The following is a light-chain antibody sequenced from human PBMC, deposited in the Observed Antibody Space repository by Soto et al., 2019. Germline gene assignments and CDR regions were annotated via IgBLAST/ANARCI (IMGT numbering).Light chain of an antibody. CDR1: SSDVGGYNY. CDR2: DVS. J-gene: IGLJ1*01. Sequence: SVLTQPRPLSGSPGESVSLSCPCTSSDVGGYNYFSLYQQHPGKAPKLMIYDVSKRPSGVPDRFSGSKSGNTASLTISGLQAEDEADYYCCSYAGSYTLYVFGTGTKGT. CDR3: CSYAGSYTLYV. V-gene: IGLV2-11*01.